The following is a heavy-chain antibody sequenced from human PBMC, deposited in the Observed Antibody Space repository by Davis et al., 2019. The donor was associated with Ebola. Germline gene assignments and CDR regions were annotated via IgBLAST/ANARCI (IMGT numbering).Heavy chain of an antibody. Sequence: ASVKVSCKASGYTFTSYYMHWVRQAPGQGLEWMRIINPSGGSTSYAQKFQGRVTMTRDPSTSTVYMELSSLRSEDTAVYYCARDQIVVVVAATSPYYYYGMDVWGKGTTVTVSS. CDR3: ARDQIVVVVAATSPYYYYGMDV. J-gene: IGHJ6*04. V-gene: IGHV1-46*01. CDR2: INPSGGST. D-gene: IGHD2-15*01. CDR1: GYTFTSYY.